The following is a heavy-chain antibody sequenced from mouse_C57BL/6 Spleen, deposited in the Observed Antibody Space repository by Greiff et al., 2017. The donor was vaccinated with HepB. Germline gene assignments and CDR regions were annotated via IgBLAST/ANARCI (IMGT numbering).Heavy chain of an antibody. CDR2: INPNNGGT. D-gene: IGHD1-1*01. CDR3: GRSPFYYGSSRGYFEV. Sequence: EVQLQQSGPELVKPGASVKMSCKASGYTFTDYNMHWVKQSHGKSLEWIGYINPNNGGTSYNQKFKGKATLTVNKSSSTAYMELRSRASEDSTVSYCGRSPFYYGSSRGYFEVWGTGTTVTVSS. J-gene: IGHJ1*03. CDR1: GYTFTDYN. V-gene: IGHV1-22*01.